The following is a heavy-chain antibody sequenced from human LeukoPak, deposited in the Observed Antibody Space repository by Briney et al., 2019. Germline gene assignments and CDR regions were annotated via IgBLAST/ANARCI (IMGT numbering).Heavy chain of an antibody. CDR2: IYYSGST. D-gene: IGHD1-26*01. CDR1: GGSISSYY. V-gene: IGHV4-59*01. CDR3: AREVLGGSYQPGAFDI. Sequence: TSETLSLTCTVSGGSISSYYWSWIRQPPGKGLEWIGYIYYSGSTNYNPSLKSRVTISVDTSKNQFSLKLGSVTAADTAVYYCAREVLGGSYQPGAFDIWGQGTMVTVSS. J-gene: IGHJ3*02.